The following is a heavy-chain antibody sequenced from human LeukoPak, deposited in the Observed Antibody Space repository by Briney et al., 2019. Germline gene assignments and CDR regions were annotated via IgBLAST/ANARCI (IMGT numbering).Heavy chain of an antibody. D-gene: IGHD6-19*01. J-gene: IGHJ4*02. CDR1: GFTFSSYG. Sequence: GGSLRLSCAASGFTFSSYGMHWVRQAPGKGLEWVAVISYDGSNKYYADSVKGRFTISRDNSKNTLYLQMNSLRADDTAMYYCARSEQWLAWNYWGQGTLVTVSS. CDR2: ISYDGSNK. V-gene: IGHV3-30*03. CDR3: ARSEQWLAWNY.